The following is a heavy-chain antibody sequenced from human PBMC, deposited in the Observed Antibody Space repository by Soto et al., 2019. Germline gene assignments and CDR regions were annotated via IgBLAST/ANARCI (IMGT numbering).Heavy chain of an antibody. CDR3: ARDRFDVTIFGVVTYYYYGMHV. Sequence: ALRLSCAASGFTFSSYWMSWVRQAPGKGLEWVANIKQDGSEKYYVDSVKGRFTISRDNAKNSLYLQMNSLRAEDTAVYYCARDRFDVTIFGVVTYYYYGMHVWGQGTTVTVYS. J-gene: IGHJ6*02. CDR2: IKQDGSEK. V-gene: IGHV3-7*01. D-gene: IGHD3-3*01. CDR1: GFTFSSYW.